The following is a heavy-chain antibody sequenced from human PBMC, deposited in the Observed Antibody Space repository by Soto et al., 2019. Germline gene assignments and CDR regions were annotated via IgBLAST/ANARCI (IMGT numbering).Heavy chain of an antibody. CDR2: ISAYNGNT. D-gene: IGHD3-3*01. CDR1: GYTFTSYG. Sequence: EASVKVSCKASGYTFTSYGISWVRQAPGQGLEWMGWISAYNGNTNYAQKLQGRVTMTTDTSTSTAYMELRSLRSDDTAVYYCAREGYDFWSGYYKSWFDPWGQGTLVTVSS. J-gene: IGHJ5*02. CDR3: AREGYDFWSGYYKSWFDP. V-gene: IGHV1-18*01.